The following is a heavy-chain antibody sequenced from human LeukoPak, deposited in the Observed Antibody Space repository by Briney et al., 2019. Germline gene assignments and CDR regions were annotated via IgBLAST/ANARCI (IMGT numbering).Heavy chain of an antibody. Sequence: SETLSLTCAVYGGPFSGYYWSWIRQPPGKGLEWTGEINHSGSTNYNPSLKSRVTISVDTSKNQFSLKLSSVTAADTAVYYCARVGLLWFGEFEWFGPWGQGTLVTVSS. D-gene: IGHD3-10*01. CDR3: ARVGLLWFGEFEWFGP. V-gene: IGHV4-34*01. CDR1: GGPFSGYY. J-gene: IGHJ5*02. CDR2: INHSGST.